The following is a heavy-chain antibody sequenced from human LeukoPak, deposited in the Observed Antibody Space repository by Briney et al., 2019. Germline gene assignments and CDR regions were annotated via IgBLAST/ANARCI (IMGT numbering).Heavy chain of an antibody. Sequence: SGRSLRLCCAASGFTFTTYDMHWVRQAPGKGREWVAVIWYDGSDKYYADSVKGRFTISRDNSKNTLYLQMNGLSAEDTALYYCASRHSDAFDIWGLGTMVTVSS. CDR2: IWYDGSDK. CDR3: ASRHSDAFDI. J-gene: IGHJ3*02. V-gene: IGHV3-33*08. CDR1: GFTFTTYD.